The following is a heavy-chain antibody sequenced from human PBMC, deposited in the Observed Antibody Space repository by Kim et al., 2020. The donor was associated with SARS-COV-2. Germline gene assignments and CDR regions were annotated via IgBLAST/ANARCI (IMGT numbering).Heavy chain of an antibody. V-gene: IGHV4-34*01. CDR2: ST. J-gene: IGHJ3*02. CDR3: ATSKGAFDI. Sequence: STNYNPSLKSRVTISVDTSKNQFSLKLSSVTAADTAVYYCATSKGAFDIWGQGTMVTVSS.